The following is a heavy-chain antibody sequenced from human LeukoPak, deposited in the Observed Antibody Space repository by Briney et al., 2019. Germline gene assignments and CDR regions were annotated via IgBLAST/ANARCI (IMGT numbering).Heavy chain of an antibody. CDR1: GFTFSSYS. Sequence: GGSLRLSCAASGFTFSSYSMNWVRQAPGKGLEWVSSISSSSSYIYYADSVKGRFTISRDNANNSLYLQMNSLRAEDTAVYYCARYDDYYYMDVWGKGTTVTVSS. D-gene: IGHD3-16*01. J-gene: IGHJ6*03. CDR2: ISSSSSYI. V-gene: IGHV3-21*01. CDR3: ARYDDYYYMDV.